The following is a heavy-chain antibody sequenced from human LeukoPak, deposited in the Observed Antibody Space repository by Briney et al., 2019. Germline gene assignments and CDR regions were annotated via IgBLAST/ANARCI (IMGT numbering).Heavy chain of an antibody. D-gene: IGHD3-22*01. CDR1: GFTFSSYA. V-gene: IGHV3-30-3*01. CDR2: ISYDGSNK. Sequence: GGSLRLSCAASGFTFSSYAMRWVRQAPGKGLEWVAVISYDGSNKYYADSVKGRFTISRDNSKNTLYLQMNSLRAEDTAVYYCARDEIVVVITFSAFDIWGQGTMVTVSS. CDR3: ARDEIVVVITFSAFDI. J-gene: IGHJ3*02.